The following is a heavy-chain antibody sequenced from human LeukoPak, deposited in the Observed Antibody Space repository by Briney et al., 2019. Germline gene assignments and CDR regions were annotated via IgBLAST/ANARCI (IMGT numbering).Heavy chain of an antibody. CDR2: NHGAST. Sequence: GGSLRLSCVTSGFTFSNCAMSWVRQAPGEGLEWVSTNHGASTYYAASVKGRFTISRDNSKNTLYLQMNSLRAEDTAIYYCAKDQAGDGYNSMWGQGTRVTVSS. J-gene: IGHJ4*02. D-gene: IGHD5-24*01. CDR3: AKDQAGDGYNSM. CDR1: GFTFSNCA. V-gene: IGHV3-23*01.